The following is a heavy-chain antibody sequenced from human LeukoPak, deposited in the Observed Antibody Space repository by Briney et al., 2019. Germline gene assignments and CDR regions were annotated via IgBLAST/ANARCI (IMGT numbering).Heavy chain of an antibody. J-gene: IGHJ5*02. CDR3: ARRDEGCSSTNCYEGRTYNWFDP. Sequence: GESLKISCKGSGYSFTSYWIGWVRQMPGKGLEWMGIIYPGDSDTRYSPSFQGQVTISADKSISTAYLQWSSLKASDTAMYYCARRDEGCSSTNCYEGRTYNWFDPWGQGTQVTVSS. D-gene: IGHD2-2*01. V-gene: IGHV5-51*01. CDR1: GYSFTSYW. CDR2: IYPGDSDT.